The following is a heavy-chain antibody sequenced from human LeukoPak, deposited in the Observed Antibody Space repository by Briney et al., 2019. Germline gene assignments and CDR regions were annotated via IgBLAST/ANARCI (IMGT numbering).Heavy chain of an antibody. CDR2: INANSGGT. Sequence: ASVRVSCKASGYIFTDYDMHWVRQAPGQGLGWMGRINANSGGTNYAQKVQGRVTMTRDTSISTAYMELSSLRSEDTAVYYCARGGTTGTTKSRFDPWGQGTLVTVSS. CDR3: ARGGTTGTTKSRFDP. CDR1: GYIFTDYD. J-gene: IGHJ5*02. D-gene: IGHD1-1*01. V-gene: IGHV1/OR15-1*04.